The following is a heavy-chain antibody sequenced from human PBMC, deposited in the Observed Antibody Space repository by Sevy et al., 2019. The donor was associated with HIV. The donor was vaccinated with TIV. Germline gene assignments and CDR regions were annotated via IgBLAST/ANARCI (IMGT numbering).Heavy chain of an antibody. Sequence: ASVKVSCKVSGYTLTQLSMHWVRQAPGKGLEWMGSSDPEDGETLYAQKFQGRVTMTEDTSTDTAYMELRSLRSEDTAVYYCATTKDYYDSSGSPFDYWGLGTLVTVSS. V-gene: IGHV1-24*01. CDR1: GYTLTQLS. CDR2: SDPEDGET. J-gene: IGHJ4*02. CDR3: ATTKDYYDSSGSPFDY. D-gene: IGHD3-22*01.